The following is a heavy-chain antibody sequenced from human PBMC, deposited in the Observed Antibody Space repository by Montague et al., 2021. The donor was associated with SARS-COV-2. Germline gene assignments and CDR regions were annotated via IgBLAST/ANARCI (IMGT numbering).Heavy chain of an antibody. Sequence: SETLSLTCVVSGDSISTDNWWTWVRLPPGKGLVGFGEIYHTGSTKYKPSPRSRVRMLVDKTWNQFFLRLPSATAAAAAIYYCGGKGNWRSDLDCWGQGTLVTVSS. CDR2: IYHTGST. CDR1: GDSISTDNW. D-gene: IGHD1-1*01. CDR3: GGKGNWRSDLDC. V-gene: IGHV4-4*02. J-gene: IGHJ4*02.